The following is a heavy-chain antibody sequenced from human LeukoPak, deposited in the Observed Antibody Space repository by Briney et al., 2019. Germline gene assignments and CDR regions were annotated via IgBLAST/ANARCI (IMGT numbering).Heavy chain of an antibody. Sequence: SETLSLTCTVSGGSISSYYWSWIRQPPGKGLEWSGYIYYIGNTIYNRSLKSRVTISVDTSKNQFYLKLSSVTAADTAVYYCARLSSSWYGGWFDPWGQGTLVTVSS. D-gene: IGHD6-13*01. V-gene: IGHV4-59*08. CDR2: IYYIGNT. CDR3: ARLSSSWYGGWFDP. J-gene: IGHJ5*02. CDR1: GGSISSYY.